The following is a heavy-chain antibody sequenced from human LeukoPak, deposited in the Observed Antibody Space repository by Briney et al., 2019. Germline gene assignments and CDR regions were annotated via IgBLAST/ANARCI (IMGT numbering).Heavy chain of an antibody. Sequence: SQTLSLTCTVSGGSVKVGGCYWGWLRQHPGRGLEWIGHIYYTGSTFYNASLKSQLAISLDTSRNQFSLELNSVTAADTAMYYCARVVVVAATQGDYWGQGTLVTVSS. V-gene: IGHV4-31*01. CDR1: GGSVKVGGCY. J-gene: IGHJ4*02. CDR2: IYYTGST. D-gene: IGHD2-15*01. CDR3: ARVVVVAATQGDY.